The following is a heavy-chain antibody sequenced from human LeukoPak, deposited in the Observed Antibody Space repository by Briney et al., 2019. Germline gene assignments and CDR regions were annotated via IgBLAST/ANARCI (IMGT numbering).Heavy chain of an antibody. CDR3: ARDGSGFGSRYYMDV. CDR1: GFTFSSYS. Sequence: GGSLRLSCAASGFTFSSYSMNWVRQAPGKGLEWVSSISSSSSYIYYADSVKGRFTISRGNAKNSLYLQMNSLRAEDTAVYYCARDGSGFGSRYYMDVWGKGTTVTVSS. D-gene: IGHD3-10*01. V-gene: IGHV3-21*01. J-gene: IGHJ6*03. CDR2: ISSSSSYI.